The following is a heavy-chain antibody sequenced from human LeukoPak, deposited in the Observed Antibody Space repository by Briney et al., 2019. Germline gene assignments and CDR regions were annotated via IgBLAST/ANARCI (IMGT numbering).Heavy chain of an antibody. D-gene: IGHD1-26*01. CDR1: GFTFSSYS. Sequence: GGSLRLSCAASGFTFSSYSMNWVRQASGKGLEWVSSISSSSSYIYYADSVKGRFTISRDNAKNSLYLQMNSLRAEDTAVYYCARDREGATSYYYYYYGMDVWGQGTTVTVSS. V-gene: IGHV3-21*01. J-gene: IGHJ6*02. CDR2: ISSSSSYI. CDR3: ARDREGATSYYYYYYGMDV.